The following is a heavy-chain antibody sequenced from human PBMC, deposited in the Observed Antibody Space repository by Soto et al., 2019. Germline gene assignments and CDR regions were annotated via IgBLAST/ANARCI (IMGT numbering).Heavy chain of an antibody. CDR2: IYHSGST. D-gene: IGHD3-9*01. CDR1: W. V-gene: IGHV4-4*02. CDR3: ARVHLFYDILTGYYGHYYYGMDV. Sequence: WWSWVRQPPGNGLEWIGEIYHSGSTNYNPSLKSRVTISVDKSKNQFSLKLSSVTAADTAVYYCARVHLFYDILTGYYGHYYYGMDVWGQGTTVTVSS. J-gene: IGHJ6*02.